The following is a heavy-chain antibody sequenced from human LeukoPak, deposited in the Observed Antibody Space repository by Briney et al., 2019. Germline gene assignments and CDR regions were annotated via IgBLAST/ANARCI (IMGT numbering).Heavy chain of an antibody. CDR2: ISSSSSTI. V-gene: IGHV3-48*01. CDR1: GFTFSSYS. CDR3: AKAQVGVAAIGY. D-gene: IGHD3-3*01. Sequence: PGGSLRLSCAASGFTFSSYSMNWVRQAPGKGLEWVSYISSSSSTIYYADSVKGRFTISRDNSKNTLFLQMSGLRAEDTAIYYCAKAQVGVAAIGYWGQGTLVTVSS. J-gene: IGHJ4*02.